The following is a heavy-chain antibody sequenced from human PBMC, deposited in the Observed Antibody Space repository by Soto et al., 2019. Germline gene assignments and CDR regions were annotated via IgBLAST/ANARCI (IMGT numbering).Heavy chain of an antibody. CDR1: GYSFTSYW. Sequence: GESLKISCKGSGYSFTSYWLSWVRKMPGKGLEWMGRIDPSDSYTNYSPSFQCHLTISADKSISTAYLQWSSLKASDTAMYFCARQEAAAGEGVYYGMDVWGQGTTVTVFS. D-gene: IGHD6-13*01. CDR2: IDPSDSYT. J-gene: IGHJ6*02. CDR3: ARQEAAAGEGVYYGMDV. V-gene: IGHV5-10-1*01.